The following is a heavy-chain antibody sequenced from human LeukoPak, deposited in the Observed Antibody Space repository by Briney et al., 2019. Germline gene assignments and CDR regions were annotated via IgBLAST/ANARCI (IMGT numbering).Heavy chain of an antibody. CDR1: GFTFSSYG. D-gene: IGHD2-15*01. J-gene: IGHJ4*02. CDR2: IRFDGGNK. V-gene: IGHV3-30*02. Sequence: GGSLRLSCAASGFTFSSYGMNWVRQAPGKGLEWVSFIRFDGGNKFYADSVKGRFIISRDNTKNTLYLQMNTLRAEDTAVYYCAKDFCSGSSCYIFDYWGLGTLVTVSS. CDR3: AKDFCSGSSCYIFDY.